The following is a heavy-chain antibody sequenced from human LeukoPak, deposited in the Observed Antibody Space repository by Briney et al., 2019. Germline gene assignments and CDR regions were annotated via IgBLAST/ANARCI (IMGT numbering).Heavy chain of an antibody. CDR3: ARGPSLGRLRSYLSYLDY. CDR1: CVPISSYY. D-gene: IGHD2-21*01. V-gene: IGHV4-59*01. Sequence: PSETLSLTRSGSCVPISSYYWSWIRQPPGKGLEWVGYIYYSGSSHYNPSLKSRVTISVDTSQNQFPRKLSSVTAADPAVYCPARGPSLGRLRSYLSYLDYWGQGTLVTVSS. J-gene: IGHJ4*02. CDR2: IYYSGSS.